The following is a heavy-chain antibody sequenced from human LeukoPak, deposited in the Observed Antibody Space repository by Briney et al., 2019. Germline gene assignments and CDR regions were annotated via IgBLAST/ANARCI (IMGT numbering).Heavy chain of an antibody. D-gene: IGHD3-10*01. CDR1: GGSISNSSSY. CDR3: ASHTYYYGSGSYLDDNFDY. V-gene: IGHV4-39*01. J-gene: IGHJ4*02. CDR2: IYYSGST. Sequence: QPSETLSLTCTVSGGSISNSSSYWGWIRQPPGKGLEWIGSIYYSGSTYYNPSLKSRVTISVDTSKNQFSLKLSSVTAADTAVYYCASHTYYYGSGSYLDDNFDYWGQGTLVTVSS.